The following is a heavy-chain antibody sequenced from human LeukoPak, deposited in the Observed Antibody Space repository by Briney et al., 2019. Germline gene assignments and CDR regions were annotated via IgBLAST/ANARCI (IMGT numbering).Heavy chain of an antibody. CDR2: IHHSGST. J-gene: IGHJ5*02. CDR1: GDLINDFF. V-gene: IGHV4-59*08. CDR3: ARHYGP. D-gene: IGHD3-10*01. Sequence: SETLSLTCTVSGDLINDFFWSWIRQPPGKGLEWIAYIHHSGSTDSNPSLKSRVTISVDTSKNQFSLKLNSVTAADTAVYYCARHYGPWGQGTLVTVSS.